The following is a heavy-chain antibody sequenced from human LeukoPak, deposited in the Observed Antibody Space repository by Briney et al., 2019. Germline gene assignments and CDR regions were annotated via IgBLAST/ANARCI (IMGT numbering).Heavy chain of an antibody. Sequence: SETLSLTCTVSGGSISSNSYYWGWIRQPPGKGLEWIGSIFYSGSTYYNPSLKSRVTISVDTSKNHFSLKLSSVTAADTAVYYCARDGKTYDSSGYDYWGQGTLVTVSS. D-gene: IGHD3-22*01. CDR1: GGSISSNSYY. J-gene: IGHJ4*02. V-gene: IGHV4-39*02. CDR2: IFYSGST. CDR3: ARDGKTYDSSGYDY.